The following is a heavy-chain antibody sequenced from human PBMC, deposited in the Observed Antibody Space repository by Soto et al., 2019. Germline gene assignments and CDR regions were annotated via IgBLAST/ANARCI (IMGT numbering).Heavy chain of an antibody. V-gene: IGHV4-34*01. Sequence: SETLSLTCAVYGGSFSGYYWSWIRQPPGKGLEWIGEINHSGSTNYNPSLKSRVTISVDTSKNQFSLKLSSVTAADTAVYYCARGLCSGGSCYSTIDYYGMDVWGQGTTVTVSS. CDR2: INHSGST. CDR1: GGSFSGYY. CDR3: ARGLCSGGSCYSTIDYYGMDV. D-gene: IGHD2-15*01. J-gene: IGHJ6*02.